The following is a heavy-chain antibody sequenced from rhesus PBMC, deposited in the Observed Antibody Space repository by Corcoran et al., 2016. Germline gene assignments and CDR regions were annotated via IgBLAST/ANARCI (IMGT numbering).Heavy chain of an antibody. CDR2: IGGDSSYT. V-gene: IGHV3-115*01. CDR1: GFTFRGYE. J-gene: IGHJ6*01. D-gene: IGHD3-16*01. Sequence: EVQLAESGGGLVQPGGSLRLSCSASGFTFRGYEMHWVRQGAGKGLEAVSVIGGDSSYTHNADSVKGRFTISRDNAKNSLSLQMNSLRAADTAVYYCAREGGSYYYGLDSWGQGVVVTVSS. CDR3: AREGGSYYYGLDS.